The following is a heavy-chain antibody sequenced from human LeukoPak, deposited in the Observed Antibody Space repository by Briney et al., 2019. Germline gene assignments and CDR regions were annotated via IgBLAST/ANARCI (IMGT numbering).Heavy chain of an antibody. V-gene: IGHV3-74*01. D-gene: IGHD3-9*01. CDR2: ISSDGTTT. J-gene: IGHJ4*02. CDR3: ASPGDNYAILGLDY. Sequence: PGGSLRLSCAASGFTLSKYWMHWVRPAPGKGLAWVSRISSDGTTTAYADSVKGRFTISRDSANNMLYLQMNSLRVEDTAMYYCASPGDNYAILGLDYWGQGTLVTVSS. CDR1: GFTLSKYW.